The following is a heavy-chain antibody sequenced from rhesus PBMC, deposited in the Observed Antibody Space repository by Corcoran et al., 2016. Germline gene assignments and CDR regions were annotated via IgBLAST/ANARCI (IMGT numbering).Heavy chain of an antibody. CDR1: GFTFDDYA. D-gene: IGHD3-34*01. Sequence: EVQLVESGGGVVQPGGSLRLSCAASGFTFDDYAMHWVRQAPGKGLEWVSGISWSGGSTYYADSVKGQFNISRDNAKNSLYLQMGSLRAEDTALYYCARVRPTGVIIGYFDYWGQGVLVTVSS. CDR2: ISWSGGST. CDR3: ARVRPTGVIIGYFDY. J-gene: IGHJ4*01. V-gene: IGHV3-201*01.